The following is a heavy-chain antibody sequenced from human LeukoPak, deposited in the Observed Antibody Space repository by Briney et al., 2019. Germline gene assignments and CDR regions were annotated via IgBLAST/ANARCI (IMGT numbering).Heavy chain of an antibody. CDR2: IYYSGST. V-gene: IGHV4-59*08. J-gene: IGHJ6*02. CDR3: ARHKPPTYYYYYGMDV. Sequence: SETLSLTCTVSGGSISSYYWSWIRQPPGKGLEWIGYIYYSGSTNYNPSLKSRVTISVDTSKNQFFLKLSSVTAADTAVYYCARHKPPTYYYYYGMDVWGQGTTVTVSS. CDR1: GGSISSYY.